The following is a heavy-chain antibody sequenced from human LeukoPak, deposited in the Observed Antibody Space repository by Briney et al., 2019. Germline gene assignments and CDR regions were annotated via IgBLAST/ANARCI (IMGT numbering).Heavy chain of an antibody. D-gene: IGHD2-2*02. J-gene: IGHJ4*02. CDR1: GYPFSDLW. CDR3: ARTQGLYGAADY. Sequence: GESLLTSFQASGYPFSDLWIGLVRQLPGQGLGWMGSVYPADSDTRYSPSFEGHVTISADKSTNTAFLQWNSLQSSDSGIYFGARTQGLYGAADYWGQGTLVISSS. V-gene: IGHV5-51*01. CDR2: VYPADSDT.